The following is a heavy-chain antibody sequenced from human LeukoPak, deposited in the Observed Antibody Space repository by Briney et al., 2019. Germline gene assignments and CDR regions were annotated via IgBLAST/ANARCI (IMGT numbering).Heavy chain of an antibody. CDR1: GFTFSNHW. V-gene: IGHV3-7*01. CDR3: AKDIHYFKSDY. Sequence: PGGSLRLSCAASGFTFSNHWMIWVRQAPGKGLEWVASIKQDGSEKQYVGSVRGRFTISRDNANNLLDLQMNSLTAEDTAVYYCAKDIHYFKSDYGGQGTRFTVS. D-gene: IGHD3-10*01. CDR2: IKQDGSEK. J-gene: IGHJ4*02.